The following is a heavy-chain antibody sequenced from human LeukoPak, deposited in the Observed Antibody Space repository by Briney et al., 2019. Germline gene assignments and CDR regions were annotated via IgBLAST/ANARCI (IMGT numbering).Heavy chain of an antibody. J-gene: IGHJ6*04. CDR2: INKDGTEK. Sequence: GGSLRLSCAASEFTSSAFWMTWVRRPPGKGPEWVANINKDGTEKEYVDSVKGRFRIFRDNAKNSVFLQMNSLRAEDTAVYYCAIFAGAVPGNLLLWGKGTTIIVSA. CDR3: AIFAGAVPGNLLL. V-gene: IGHV3-7*01. CDR1: EFTSSAFW. D-gene: IGHD2-8*02.